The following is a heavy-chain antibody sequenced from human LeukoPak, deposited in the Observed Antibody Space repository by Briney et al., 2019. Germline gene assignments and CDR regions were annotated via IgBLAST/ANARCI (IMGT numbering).Heavy chain of an antibody. Sequence: ASVKVSCKASGGTSSSYAISWVRQAPGQGLEWMGGIIPIFGTANYAQKFQGRVTITADESTSTAYMELSSLRSEDTAVYYCASDAAAGTFGYWGQGTLVTVSS. D-gene: IGHD6-13*01. CDR3: ASDAAAGTFGY. CDR1: GGTSSSYA. J-gene: IGHJ4*02. CDR2: IIPIFGTA. V-gene: IGHV1-69*13.